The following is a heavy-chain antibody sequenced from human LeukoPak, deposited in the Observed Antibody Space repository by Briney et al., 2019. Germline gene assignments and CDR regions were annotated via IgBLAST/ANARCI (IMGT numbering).Heavy chain of an antibody. CDR2: ISSSSSYI. D-gene: IGHD1-26*01. V-gene: IGHV3-21*01. CDR3: AREETYSGSYPFDY. CDR1: GFTFSSYA. Sequence: GGSLRLSCAASGFTFSSYAMSWVRQAPGKGLEWVSSISSSSSYIYYADSVKGRFTISRDNAKNSLYLQMNSLRAEDTAVYYCAREETYSGSYPFDYWGQGTLVTVSS. J-gene: IGHJ4*02.